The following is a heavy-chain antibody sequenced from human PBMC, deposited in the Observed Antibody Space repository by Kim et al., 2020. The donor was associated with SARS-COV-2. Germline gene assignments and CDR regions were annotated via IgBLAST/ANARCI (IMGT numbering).Heavy chain of an antibody. CDR1: GGSISSSNW. CDR3: ARDGVDTALYYYYYGMDV. V-gene: IGHV4-4*02. Sequence: SETLSLTCAVSGGSISSSNWWSWVRQPPGKGLEWIGEIYHSGNTNYNPSLKSRVTISVDKSKNQFSLKLSSVTAADTAVYYCARDGVDTALYYYYYGMDVWGQGTTVTVSS. D-gene: IGHD5-18*01. CDR2: IYHSGNT. J-gene: IGHJ6*02.